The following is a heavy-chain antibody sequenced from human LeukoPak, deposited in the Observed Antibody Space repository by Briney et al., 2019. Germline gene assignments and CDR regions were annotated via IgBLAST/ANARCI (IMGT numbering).Heavy chain of an antibody. D-gene: IGHD1-26*01. V-gene: IGHV3-30-3*02. CDR3: AKSQTKWDPQGPFDY. J-gene: IGHJ4*02. Sequence: GGSLRLSCAASGFTFSSYAMHWVRQAPGKGLEWVAVISYDGSNKYYADSVKGRFTISRDNSKNTLYLQMNSLRAEDTAVYYCAKSQTKWDPQGPFDYWGQGTLVTVSS. CDR2: ISYDGSNK. CDR1: GFTFSSYA.